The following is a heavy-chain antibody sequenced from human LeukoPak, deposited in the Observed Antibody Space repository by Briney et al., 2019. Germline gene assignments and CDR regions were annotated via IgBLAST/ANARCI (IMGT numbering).Heavy chain of an antibody. CDR1: GFTFSSYA. D-gene: IGHD3-9*01. V-gene: IGHV3-23*01. J-gene: IGHJ5*02. CDR2: ISGSGGST. CDR3: AKSYDILTGLYYNWFDP. Sequence: GGSLRLSCAASGFTFSSYAMSWVRQAPGKGLEWVSAISGSGGSTYYADSVKGRFTISGDNSKNTLYLQMNSLRAEDTAVYYCAKSYDILTGLYYNWFDPWGQGTLVTVSS.